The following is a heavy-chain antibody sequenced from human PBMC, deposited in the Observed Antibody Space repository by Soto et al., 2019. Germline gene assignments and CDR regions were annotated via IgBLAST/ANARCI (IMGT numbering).Heavy chain of an antibody. D-gene: IGHD3-16*01. V-gene: IGHV1-69*08. CDR2: IIPILGIE. CDR3: ARDDPRYRIDY. CDR1: GGTFSSYT. J-gene: IGHJ4*02. Sequence: QVQLVQSGAEVKKPGSSVKVSCKASGGTFSSYTISWVRQAPGQGLEGMGRIIPILGIENYAQKFQGRVTITADKSTITAYMELSSLRSEDTAVYYCARDDPRYRIDYWGQGTLVTVSS.